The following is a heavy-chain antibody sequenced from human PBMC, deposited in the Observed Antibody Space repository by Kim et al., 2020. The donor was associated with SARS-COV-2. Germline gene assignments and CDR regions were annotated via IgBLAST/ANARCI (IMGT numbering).Heavy chain of an antibody. CDR3: ARNQARRNYYGSGSHSAPRYYYYGMDV. D-gene: IGHD3-10*01. CDR2: INHSGST. CDR1: GGSFSGYY. V-gene: IGHV4-34*01. Sequence: SETLSLTCAVYGGSFSGYYWSWIRQPPGKGLEWIGEINHSGSTNYNPSLKSRVTISVDTSKNQFSLKLSSVTAADTAVYYCARNQARRNYYGSGSHSAPRYYYYGMDVWGQGTTVTVSS. J-gene: IGHJ6*02.